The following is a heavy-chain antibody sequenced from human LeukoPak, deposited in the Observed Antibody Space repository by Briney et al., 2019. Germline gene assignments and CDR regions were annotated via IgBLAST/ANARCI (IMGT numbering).Heavy chain of an antibody. CDR2: INPNSGGT. V-gene: IGHV1-2*02. D-gene: IGHD1-26*01. CDR1: GYTFTGYY. CDR3: ASSSGSFTSYYFDY. J-gene: IGHJ4*02. Sequence: GASVKVSCKASGYTFTGYYMHWVRQAPGQGLEWMGWINPNSGGTNYAQKFQGRVTMTRDTSISTAYMELSRLRSDDTAVYYCASSSGSFTSYYFDYWGQGTLVTVSS.